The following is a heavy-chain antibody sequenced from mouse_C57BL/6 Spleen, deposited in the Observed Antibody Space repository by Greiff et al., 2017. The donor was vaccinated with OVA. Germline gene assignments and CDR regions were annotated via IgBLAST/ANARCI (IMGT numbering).Heavy chain of an antibody. V-gene: IGHV1-80*01. CDR3: ARKGSYYDYGAMDY. D-gene: IGHD2-4*01. CDR1: GYAFSSYW. J-gene: IGHJ4*01. Sequence: QVQLKESGAELVKPGASVKISCKASGYAFSSYWMNWVKQRPGKGLEWIGQIYPGDGDTNYNGKFKGKATLTADKSSSTAYMQLSSLTSEDSAVYFCARKGSYYDYGAMDYWGQGTSVTVSS. CDR2: IYPGDGDT.